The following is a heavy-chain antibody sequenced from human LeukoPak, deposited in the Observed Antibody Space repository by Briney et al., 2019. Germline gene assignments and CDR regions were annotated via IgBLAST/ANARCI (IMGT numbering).Heavy chain of an antibody. V-gene: IGHV3-48*01. Sequence: GGSLRLSCAASGFTFSSYSMNWVRQAPGKGLEWISYISSSSPTVNYADSVKGRFTISRDNAKNTLYLLMNSLRAEDTAVYYCTRDGQFYAMDAWGQGTTVTVSS. CDR3: TRDGQFYAMDA. CDR1: GFTFSSYS. J-gene: IGHJ6*02. D-gene: IGHD5-24*01. CDR2: ISSSSPTV.